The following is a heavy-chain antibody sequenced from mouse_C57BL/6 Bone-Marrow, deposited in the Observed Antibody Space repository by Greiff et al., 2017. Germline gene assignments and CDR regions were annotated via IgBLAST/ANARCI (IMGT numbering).Heavy chain of an antibody. CDR3: TTFITTVVADY. Sequence: VQLKQSRAELVRPGASVKLSCTASGFNIKDDYMHWVKQRPEQGLEWIGWIDPENGDTESASKFQGKATITADTSSNTAYLQLSSLTSEDTAVYYCTTFITTVVADYWGQGTTLTVSS. D-gene: IGHD1-1*01. V-gene: IGHV14-4*01. CDR2: IDPENGDT. CDR1: GFNIKDDY. J-gene: IGHJ2*01.